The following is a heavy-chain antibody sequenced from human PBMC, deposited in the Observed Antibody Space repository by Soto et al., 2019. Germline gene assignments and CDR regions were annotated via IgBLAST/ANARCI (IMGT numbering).Heavy chain of an antibody. D-gene: IGHD2-2*01. Sequence: QVQLVQSGAEVKKPGASVKVSCKASGYTFTGYYMHWVRQAPGQGLEWMGWINPNSGGTNYAQKFQGWVTMTRDTSISTAYMELSRLRSDDTAVYYCARVSDIVVVPAGVERLLGQKIGAFDIWGQGTMVTVSS. J-gene: IGHJ3*02. CDR1: GYTFTGYY. CDR3: ARVSDIVVVPAGVERLLGQKIGAFDI. CDR2: INPNSGGT. V-gene: IGHV1-2*04.